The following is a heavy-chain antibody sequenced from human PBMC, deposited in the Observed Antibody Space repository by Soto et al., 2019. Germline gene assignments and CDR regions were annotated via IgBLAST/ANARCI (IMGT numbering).Heavy chain of an antibody. CDR2: IYYSGVT. CDR3: ARDLRGRGSGRFDP. Sequence: WTWIRQHPGKALEWIGFIYYSGVTYYNPSLKSRVTMSVDTSKNQFSLKLSSVTAADTAVYYCARDLRGRGSGRFDPWGQGTLVTVSS. D-gene: IGHD3-10*01. V-gene: IGHV4-31*02. J-gene: IGHJ5*02.